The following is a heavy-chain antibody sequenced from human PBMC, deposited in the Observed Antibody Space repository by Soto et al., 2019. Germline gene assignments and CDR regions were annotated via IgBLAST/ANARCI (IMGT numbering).Heavy chain of an antibody. D-gene: IGHD3-10*01. CDR3: ASGASGNYR. V-gene: IGHV3-66*01. Sequence: EVQLVESGGGLVQPGGSLRLSCAASGFTVSSNYMTWVRQAPGKGLEWVSNIYSGGTTSYADSVKGRFTISRDNSKNPLFLQMNRLGDDDTAGYYCASGASGNYRWGQGTLVTVSS. J-gene: IGHJ4*02. CDR2: IYSGGTT. CDR1: GFTVSSNY.